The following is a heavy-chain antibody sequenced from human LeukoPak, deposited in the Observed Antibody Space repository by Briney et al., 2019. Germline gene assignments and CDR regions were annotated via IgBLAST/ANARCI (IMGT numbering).Heavy chain of an antibody. Sequence: GGSLRLSCAASGFTFSNAWMSWVRQAPGKGLEWVGRIKSKTDGGTTDYAAPVKGRSTISRDDSKNTLYLQMNSLKTEDTAVYYCTTYTGGDRWPAFDIWGQGTMVTVSS. J-gene: IGHJ3*02. CDR3: TTYTGGDRWPAFDI. CDR2: IKSKTDGGTT. D-gene: IGHD2-21*01. CDR1: GFTFSNAW. V-gene: IGHV3-15*01.